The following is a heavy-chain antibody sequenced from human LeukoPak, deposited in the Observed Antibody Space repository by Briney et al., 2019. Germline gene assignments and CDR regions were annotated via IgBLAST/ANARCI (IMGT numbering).Heavy chain of an antibody. V-gene: IGHV4-59*01. D-gene: IGHD4-23*01. J-gene: IGHJ4*02. CDR3: ASLTTVVPYYFDY. CDR1: GGSISSYY. CDR2: IYYSGST. Sequence: SETLSLTCTVSGGSISSYYWSWIRQPPGKGLEWIGYIYYSGSTNYNPSLKSRVTISVDTSKNQFSLKLSSVTAADTAVYYCASLTTVVPYYFDYWGQGTLVTVSS.